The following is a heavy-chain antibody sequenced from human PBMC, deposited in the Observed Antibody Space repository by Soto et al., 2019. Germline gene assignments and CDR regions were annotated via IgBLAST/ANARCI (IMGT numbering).Heavy chain of an antibody. Sequence: LSLTCAVYGGAFSVCYWSWIRQPPGKGLEWIGEINHSGSTNYNPSLKSRVTISVDTSKNQFSLKLSSVTAADTAVYYCARSRVVLLWFGELSISSGMDVWGKGTTVTVSS. V-gene: IGHV4-34*01. J-gene: IGHJ6*04. D-gene: IGHD3-10*01. CDR2: INHSGST. CDR3: ARSRVVLLWFGELSISSGMDV. CDR1: GGAFSVCY.